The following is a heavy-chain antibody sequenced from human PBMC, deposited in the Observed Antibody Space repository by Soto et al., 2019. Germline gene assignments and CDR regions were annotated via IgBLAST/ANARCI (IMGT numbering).Heavy chain of an antibody. V-gene: IGHV4-34*01. CDR1: GGSFSGYY. CDR2: INHSGST. J-gene: IGHJ2*01. D-gene: IGHD6-6*01. Sequence: SETLSLTCAVYGGSFSGYYWSWIRQPPGKGLEWIGEINHSGSTNYNPSLKSRVTISVDTSKNQFSLKLSSVTAADTAVYYCARGGEYSSSSHWYFDLWGRGTLVTVSS. CDR3: ARGGEYSSSSHWYFDL.